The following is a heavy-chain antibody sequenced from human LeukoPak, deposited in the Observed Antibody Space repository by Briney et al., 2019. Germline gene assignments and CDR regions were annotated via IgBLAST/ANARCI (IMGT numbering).Heavy chain of an antibody. V-gene: IGHV4-59*01. J-gene: IGHJ4*02. CDR2: IYYSGST. Sequence: SETLSLTCTLSGASISSYYWGSTRLHAGGGLGWHVYIYYSGSTNYNPSLKSRVTISVDTSKNQFSLKLSSVTAADTAVYYCARVAGGSYRPYLDYWGQGTLVTVSS. CDR1: GASISSYY. D-gene: IGHD3-16*02. CDR3: ARVAGGSYRPYLDY.